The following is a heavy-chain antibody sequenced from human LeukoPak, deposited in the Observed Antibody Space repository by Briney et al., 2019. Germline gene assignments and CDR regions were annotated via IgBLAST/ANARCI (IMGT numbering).Heavy chain of an antibody. CDR1: GVTFSTYA. J-gene: IGHJ2*01. V-gene: IGHV1-69*13. Sequence: ASVKVSCKASGVTFSTYAISWVRQAPGQGLEWMGGIVPILGTPSYAQKFQGRVTITADESTSTAFMELSSLRADDTVVYYCASNLWFRGGDYWYFALWGRGTLVTVSS. D-gene: IGHD3-10*01. CDR3: ASNLWFRGGDYWYFAL. CDR2: IVPILGTP.